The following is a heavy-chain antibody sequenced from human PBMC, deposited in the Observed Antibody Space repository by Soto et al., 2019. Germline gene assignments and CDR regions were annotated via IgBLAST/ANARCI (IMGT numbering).Heavy chain of an antibody. Sequence: EVQLVESGGGLVQPGGSLRLSCAASGLTVSSNYMSWVRQAPGKGLEWVSVIYSGGSTYYADSVKGRFTISRDNSKNTLYLHMNSLRAEDTAVYYCARDFYYYGSGTMGGYFDYWGQGTLVTVSS. CDR1: GLTVSSNY. D-gene: IGHD3-10*01. J-gene: IGHJ4*02. CDR3: ARDFYYYGSGTMGGYFDY. V-gene: IGHV3-66*01. CDR2: IYSGGST.